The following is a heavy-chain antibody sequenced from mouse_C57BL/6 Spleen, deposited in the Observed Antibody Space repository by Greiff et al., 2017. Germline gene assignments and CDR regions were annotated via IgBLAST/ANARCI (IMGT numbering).Heavy chain of an antibody. CDR3: TRFDYGGFYYAMDY. J-gene: IGHJ4*01. Sequence: QVQLQQSGAELVRPGASVTLFCQASGYTFTDYEMHWVKQTPVHGLEWIGAIDPETGGTAYNQKFKGKAILTADKSSSTAYMELRSLTSEDSAVYYCTRFDYGGFYYAMDYWGQGTSVTVSS. CDR1: GYTFTDYE. V-gene: IGHV1-15*01. D-gene: IGHD1-1*02. CDR2: IDPETGGT.